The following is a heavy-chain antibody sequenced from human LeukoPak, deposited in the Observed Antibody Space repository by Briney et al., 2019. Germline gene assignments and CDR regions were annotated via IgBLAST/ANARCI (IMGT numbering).Heavy chain of an antibody. CDR3: AKDHRGSGGYYNPFDY. CDR1: GFTFSSYA. Sequence: GGSLRLSCAASGFTFSSYAMSWVRQAPGKGLEWVSAISGSGGSTYYADSVKGRFTISRDNSKNTLYLQMNSLRAEDTAVYYCAKDHRGSGGYYNPFDYWGQGTLVTVSS. D-gene: IGHD3-10*01. V-gene: IGHV3-23*01. J-gene: IGHJ4*02. CDR2: ISGSGGST.